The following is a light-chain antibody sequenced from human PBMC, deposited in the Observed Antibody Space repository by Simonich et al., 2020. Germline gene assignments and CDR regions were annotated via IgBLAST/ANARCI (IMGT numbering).Light chain of an antibody. CDR2: LAS. CDR1: QSVLYSSNNKNY. J-gene: IGKJ4*01. Sequence: DIVMTQSPDSLAVSLGERATINCKSSQSVLYSSNNKNYLAWYQQKPGQPPKLLIYLASTRESGVPDRLSGSGSGTDFTLTISSLQAEDVAVYYCQQYYSTPLTFGGGTKVEIK. CDR3: QQYYSTPLT. V-gene: IGKV4-1*01.